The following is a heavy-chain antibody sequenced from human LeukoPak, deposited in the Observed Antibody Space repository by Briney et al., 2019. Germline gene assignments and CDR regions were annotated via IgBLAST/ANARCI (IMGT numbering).Heavy chain of an antibody. CDR2: IYAGGTT. D-gene: IGHD6-19*01. CDR3: ARDSSGWYDH. V-gene: IGHV3-53*01. CDR1: GFTVSTNY. Sequence: GGSLRLSCAASGFTVSTNYMSWVRQAPRRGLEWVSVIYAGGTTYYADSVKGRFTISRDNSKNTLCLQMNSLRDEDTAVYYCARDSSGWYDHWGHGTLVTVSS. J-gene: IGHJ5*02.